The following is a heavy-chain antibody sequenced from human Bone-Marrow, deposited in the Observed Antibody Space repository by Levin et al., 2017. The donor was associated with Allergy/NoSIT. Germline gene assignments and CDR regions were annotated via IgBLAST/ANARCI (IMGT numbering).Heavy chain of an antibody. CDR2: IYHSGST. J-gene: IGHJ5*02. D-gene: IGHD2-15*01. Sequence: SETLSLTCTVSGGSISSGGYYWTWIRQSPGKGLEWIGDIYHSGSTNYNPSLKSRVAISEDTSKNQFSLRLSSVTAADTAVYYCAVVGHSPAHNWFDPWGQGTLVTVSS. CDR1: GGSISSGGYY. CDR3: AVVGHSPAHNWFDP. V-gene: IGHV4-31*03.